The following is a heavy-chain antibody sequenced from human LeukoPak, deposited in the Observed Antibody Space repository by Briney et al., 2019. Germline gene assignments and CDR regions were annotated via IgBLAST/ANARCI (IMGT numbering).Heavy chain of an antibody. CDR2: ISGSGGST. J-gene: IGHJ4*02. D-gene: IGHD5-18*01. CDR1: GFTFDDYG. CDR3: AKAFDRGYSYGSYFDY. Sequence: GGSLRLSCAASGFTFDDYGMSWVRQAPGKGLEWVSAISGSGGSTYYADSVKGRFTISRDNSKNTLYLQMNSLRAEDAAVYYCAKAFDRGYSYGSYFDYWGQGTLVTVSS. V-gene: IGHV3-23*01.